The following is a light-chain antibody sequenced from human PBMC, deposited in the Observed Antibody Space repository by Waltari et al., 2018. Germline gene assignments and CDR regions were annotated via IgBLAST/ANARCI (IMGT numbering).Light chain of an antibody. J-gene: IGLJ2*01. V-gene: IGLV2-14*03. CDR3: SSYISSDTLEL. Sequence: HSALTQPASVSGSPGQSITIPCTGSSSAIGNYNSVSWYQQHPGKAPKLMIFDVSNRPSGVSNRFSGSKSGNTASLTISGLQAEDEADYYCSSYISSDTLELFGGGTSLTVL. CDR1: SSAIGNYNS. CDR2: DVS.